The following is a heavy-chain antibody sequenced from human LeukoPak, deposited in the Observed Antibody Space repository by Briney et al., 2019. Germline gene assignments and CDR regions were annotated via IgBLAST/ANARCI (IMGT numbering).Heavy chain of an antibody. CDR3: ARGISGWHSDY. CDR1: GFTFSSYA. CDR2: ISGSGGST. D-gene: IGHD6-19*01. V-gene: IGHV3-23*01. Sequence: GGSLRLSCAASGFTFSSYAMSWVRQGPGKGLEWVSAISGSGGSTYYADSVKGRFTISRDNSKNTLYLQMNSLRAEDTAVYYCARGISGWHSDYWGQGTLVTVSS. J-gene: IGHJ4*02.